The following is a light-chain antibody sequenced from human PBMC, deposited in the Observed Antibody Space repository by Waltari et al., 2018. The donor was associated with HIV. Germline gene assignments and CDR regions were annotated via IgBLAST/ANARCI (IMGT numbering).Light chain of an antibody. CDR1: TGAVTSAYY. CDR3: QLYYDGAWV. J-gene: IGLJ3*02. V-gene: IGLV7-43*01. Sequence: QTVVTQEPSLTVSPGGTVTLNCASTTGAVTSAYYPNWFRLKPGQAPRALIYSTNYKHSWTPVRFSGSLLGGKAALTLSGVQPEDEAEYYCQLYYDGAWVFGGGTKLTVL. CDR2: STN.